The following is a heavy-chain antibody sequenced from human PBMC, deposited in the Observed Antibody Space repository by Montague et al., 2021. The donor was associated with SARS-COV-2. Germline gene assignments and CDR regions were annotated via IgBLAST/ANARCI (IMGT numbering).Heavy chain of an antibody. D-gene: IGHD3-10*01. J-gene: IGHJ4*02. CDR3: ASSLVWFEIDY. CDR1: GFTFSSYA. Sequence: SLRLSCAASGFTFSSYAMHWVLQAPGKGLEWVAVISYGGSNKYYADSVKGRFTISRDNSKNTLYLQMNSLRAEDTAVYYCASSLVWFEIDYWGQGTLVTVSS. CDR2: ISYGGSNK. V-gene: IGHV3-30*04.